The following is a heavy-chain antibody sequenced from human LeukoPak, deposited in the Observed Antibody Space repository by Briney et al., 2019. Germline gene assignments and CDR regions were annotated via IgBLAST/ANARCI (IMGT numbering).Heavy chain of an antibody. J-gene: IGHJ4*02. Sequence: SETLSLTCIVSGYSISSGYYWGWIRQPPGKGLEWIGSIYHCGSTYYSPSLKSRVTISVDTSKNQFSLKLSSVTAADTAVYFCARDGAGYCSSTSCRAGVDYWGQGTLVTVSS. D-gene: IGHD2-2*01. CDR1: GYSISSGYY. CDR3: ARDGAGYCSSTSCRAGVDY. CDR2: IYHCGST. V-gene: IGHV4-38-2*02.